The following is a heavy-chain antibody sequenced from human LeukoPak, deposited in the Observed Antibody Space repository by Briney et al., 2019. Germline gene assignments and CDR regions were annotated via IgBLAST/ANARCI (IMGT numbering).Heavy chain of an antibody. D-gene: IGHD1-26*01. Sequence: GGSLRLSCAASGFTFSSYAMSWVRQAPGKGLEWVSVIYSGGSTYYADSVKGRFTISRDNSKNTLYLQMNSLRAEDTAVYYCARDLGGPGDFDLWGRGTLVTVSS. V-gene: IGHV3-53*01. CDR2: IYSGGST. J-gene: IGHJ2*01. CDR3: ARDLGGPGDFDL. CDR1: GFTFSSYA.